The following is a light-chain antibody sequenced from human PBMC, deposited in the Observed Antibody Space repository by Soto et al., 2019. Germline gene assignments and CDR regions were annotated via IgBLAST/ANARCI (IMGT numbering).Light chain of an antibody. CDR1: SSDIGASNF. J-gene: IGLJ1*01. V-gene: IGLV2-8*01. CDR3: SSSTGFSTV. CDR2: EVT. Sequence: QSALTQPPSAPGSPGQSVTISCTGTSSDIGASNFVSWYQQHPGKAPKLVIYEVTKRPSGVPDRFSGSKFGNTASLTVSGLQTEDEADYYCSSSTGFSTVFGSGTKVTVL.